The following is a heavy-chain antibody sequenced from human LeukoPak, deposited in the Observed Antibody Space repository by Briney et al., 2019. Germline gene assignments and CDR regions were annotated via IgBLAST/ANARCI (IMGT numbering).Heavy chain of an antibody. V-gene: IGHV3-23*01. CDR3: AKNSGMGGGAFDI. J-gene: IGHJ3*02. CDR2: ISGSGSNT. CDR1: GFTFSSYW. Sequence: GSLRLSCAASGFTFSSYWMSWVRQAPGKGLEWVSAISGSGSNTYYADSVKGRFTISRDNSKNTLYLQMNSLRAEDTAVYYCAKNSGMGGGAFDIWGQGTMVTVSS. D-gene: IGHD1-26*01.